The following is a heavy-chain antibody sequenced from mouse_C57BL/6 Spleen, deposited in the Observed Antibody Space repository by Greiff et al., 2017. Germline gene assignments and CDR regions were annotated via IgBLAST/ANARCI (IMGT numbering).Heavy chain of an antibody. CDR2: INPNYGTT. CDR3: ARAYDGSSYGYFDY. Sequence: EVQLQQSGPELVKPGASVKISCKASGYSFTDYNMNWVKQRNGKSLEWIGVINPNYGTTSYNQKFKGKATLTVDQSSSTAYMQLNSLTSEDSAVYYCARAYDGSSYGYFDYWGQGTTLTVSS. J-gene: IGHJ2*01. D-gene: IGHD1-1*01. CDR1: GYSFTDYN. V-gene: IGHV1-39*01.